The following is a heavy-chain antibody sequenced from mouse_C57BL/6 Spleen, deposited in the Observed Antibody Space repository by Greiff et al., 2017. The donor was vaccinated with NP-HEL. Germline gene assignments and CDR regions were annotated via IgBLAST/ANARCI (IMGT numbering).Heavy chain of an antibody. CDR2: IYPGNSDT. CDR3: TRRNWDWYFDV. V-gene: IGHV1-5*01. CDR1: GYTFTSYW. J-gene: IGHJ1*03. D-gene: IGHD4-1*01. Sequence: VHVKQSGTVLARPGASVKMSCKTSGYTFTSYWMHWVKQRPGQGLEWIGAIYPGNSDTSYNQKFKGKAKLTAVTSASTAYMELSSLTNEDSAVYYCTRRNWDWYFDVWGTGTTVTVSS.